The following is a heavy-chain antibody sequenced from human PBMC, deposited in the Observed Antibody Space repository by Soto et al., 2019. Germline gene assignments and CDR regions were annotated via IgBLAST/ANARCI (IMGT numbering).Heavy chain of an antibody. CDR3: AKGSIQYSASIDY. CDR2: MSARGGIS. Sequence: EVELLESGGGLIHPGESLRLSCAESGFSFSSYAMIWVRQAPGKGLEWVSVMSARGGISYFAGSVKGRFSMSRDNSKNMFYLEMNSLRAEDTAIYFCAKGSIQYSASIDYWGQGTLVSVSS. D-gene: IGHD5-12*01. J-gene: IGHJ4*02. V-gene: IGHV3-23*01. CDR1: GFSFSSYA.